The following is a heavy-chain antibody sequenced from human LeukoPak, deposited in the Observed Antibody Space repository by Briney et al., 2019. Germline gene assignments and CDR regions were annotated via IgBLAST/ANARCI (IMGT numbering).Heavy chain of an antibody. CDR1: GGSFSGYY. J-gene: IGHJ1*01. CDR3: ARWGSSGYNEEGIFQH. V-gene: IGHV4-34*01. D-gene: IGHD3-22*01. CDR2: INHSGST. Sequence: SETLSLTCAVYGGSFSGYYWSWIRQPPGKGLEWIGEINHSGSTSYNPSLKSRVTISVDTSKNQFSLKLSSVTAADTAVYYCARWGSSGYNEEGIFQHWGQGTLVTVSS.